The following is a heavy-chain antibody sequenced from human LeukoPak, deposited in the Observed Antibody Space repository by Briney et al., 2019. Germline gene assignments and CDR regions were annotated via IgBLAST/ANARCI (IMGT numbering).Heavy chain of an antibody. V-gene: IGHV5-51*01. CDR1: GYSFTTYW. CDR2: IYPGDSDT. D-gene: IGHD1-1*01. CDR3: ARHERSTTGSLLYDN. Sequence: GESLKISCKGSGYSFTTYWIGWVRQLPGKGLEWMGIIYPGDSDTRYSPSFQGQVTISADKSISAAYLQWSSLKASDTAMYYCARHERSTTGSLLYDNWGQGTLVTVSS. J-gene: IGHJ4*02.